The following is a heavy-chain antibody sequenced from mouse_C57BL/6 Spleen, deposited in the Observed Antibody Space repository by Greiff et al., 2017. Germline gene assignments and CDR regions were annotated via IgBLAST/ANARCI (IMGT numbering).Heavy chain of an antibody. Sequence: QVQLQQPGAELVRPGASVTLSCKASGYTFTDYEMHWVKQTPVHGLEWIGAIDPETGGTAYNQKFKGKAILTADKSSSTAYMELRSLTSEDSAVYYCTRRTAQAMDYWGQGTTLTVSS. CDR3: TRRTAQAMDY. J-gene: IGHJ2*01. V-gene: IGHV1-15*01. D-gene: IGHD3-2*02. CDR1: GYTFTDYE. CDR2: IDPETGGT.